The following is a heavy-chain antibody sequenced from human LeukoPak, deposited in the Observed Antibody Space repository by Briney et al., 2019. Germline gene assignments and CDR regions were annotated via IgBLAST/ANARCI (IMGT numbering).Heavy chain of an antibody. J-gene: IGHJ4*02. Sequence: SETLSLTCSVSGYSISRAYSWGWVRQPPGKGLEWIGSLYDSGSSYYNPSLKSRVTLSVDTSKNELSLQLNSVTAADTAIYFCARGVGYDDTLGSYYGFFDYWGQGTLVAVSS. D-gene: IGHD3-22*01. CDR2: LYDSGSS. CDR3: ARGVGYDDTLGSYYGFFDY. CDR1: GYSISRAYS. V-gene: IGHV4-38-2*02.